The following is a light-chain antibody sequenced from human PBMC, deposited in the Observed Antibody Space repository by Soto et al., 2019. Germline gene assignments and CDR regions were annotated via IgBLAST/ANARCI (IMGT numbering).Light chain of an antibody. Sequence: EKVLTQSPGTLSLSTGERAALSCRASQSVSSTYLAWYQQKPGQAPRLLIHGASNRATGIPDRFSGSGSGTDFTLTISRLEPEDFAVYYCQQYGGSPRTFGQGTKVDIK. J-gene: IGKJ1*01. CDR2: GAS. CDR1: QSVSSTY. V-gene: IGKV3-20*01. CDR3: QQYGGSPRT.